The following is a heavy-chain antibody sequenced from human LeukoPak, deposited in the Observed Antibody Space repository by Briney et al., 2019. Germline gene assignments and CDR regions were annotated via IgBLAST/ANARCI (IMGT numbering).Heavy chain of an antibody. CDR1: GYIFTDYY. CDR2: LNSSGGST. Sequence: ASVKVSCKTSGYIFTDYYIHWVRQAPGQGLEWMGILNSSGGSTTYAQKFQGRITMTRDASTSTVYMELRSLRSEDTAVYYCAREYSSSSGRSFDYWGQGTLVTVSS. D-gene: IGHD6-6*01. J-gene: IGHJ4*02. CDR3: AREYSSSSGRSFDY. V-gene: IGHV1-46*01.